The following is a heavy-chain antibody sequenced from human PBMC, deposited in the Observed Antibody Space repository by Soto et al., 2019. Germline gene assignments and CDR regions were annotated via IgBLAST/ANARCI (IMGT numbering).Heavy chain of an antibody. CDR1: GFTFSSYA. V-gene: IGHV3-30-3*01. D-gene: IGHD6-19*01. J-gene: IGHJ3*02. Sequence: GGSLRLSCAGSGFTFSSYAMHWVRQAPGKGLEWVAVISYDGSNKYYADSVKGRFSISRDNSKNTLYLQMNSLRAEDTAVYYCARVKFPIAVAGTGGAFDIWGQGTMVTVSS. CDR3: ARVKFPIAVAGTGGAFDI. CDR2: ISYDGSNK.